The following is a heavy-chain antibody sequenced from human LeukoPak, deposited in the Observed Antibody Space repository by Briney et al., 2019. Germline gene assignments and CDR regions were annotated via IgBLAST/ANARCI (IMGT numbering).Heavy chain of an antibody. D-gene: IGHD5-18*01. J-gene: IGHJ5*02. CDR1: GYTFTSYG. CDR2: ISAYNGNT. V-gene: IGHV1-18*01. Sequence: ASVKVSCKASGYTFTSYGISWVRQAPGQGLEWMGWISAYNGNTNYAQKLQDRVTMTTDTSTSTAYMELRSLRSDDTAVYYCARVGIQLWLQWFDPWGQGTLVTVSS. CDR3: ARVGIQLWLQWFDP.